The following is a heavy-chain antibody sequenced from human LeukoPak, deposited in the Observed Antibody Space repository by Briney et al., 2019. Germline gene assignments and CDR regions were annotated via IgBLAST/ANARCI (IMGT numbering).Heavy chain of an antibody. Sequence: SETMSLTWALYAGSFSGYYWSWIRQPPGKGLEWIGEINHSVSTNYHTTLKSRVTISVDTSKKQCSLKLSSVTAADTAVYYCARGLRGRWFDPWGQGTLVTVSS. CDR1: AGSFSGYY. CDR2: INHSVST. V-gene: IGHV4-34*01. J-gene: IGHJ5*02. CDR3: ARGLRGRWFDP.